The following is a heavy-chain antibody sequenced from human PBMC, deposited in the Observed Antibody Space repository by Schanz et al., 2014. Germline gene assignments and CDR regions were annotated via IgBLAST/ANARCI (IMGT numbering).Heavy chain of an antibody. CDR1: GGPFSGYF. CDR3: ARHLVNAYGMDV. V-gene: IGHV4-34*01. CDR2: IHHSGSI. J-gene: IGHJ6*02. Sequence: QVQLQQWGAGLLKPSETLSLTCAVYGGPFSGYFWSWIRQSPGKGLQWIGEIHHSGSIIYTPSLRRGVTISMDTSKTQFFLKVTSVTAADTAVYYCARHLVNAYGMDVWGQGTAVTVSS. D-gene: IGHD3-3*02.